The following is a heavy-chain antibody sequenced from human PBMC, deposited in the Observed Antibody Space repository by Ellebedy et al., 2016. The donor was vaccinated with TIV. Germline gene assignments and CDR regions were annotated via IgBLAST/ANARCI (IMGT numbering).Heavy chain of an antibody. CDR1: GGSISSYY. Sequence: MPGGSLRLSCTVSGGSISSYYWSWIRQPPGKGLEWIGYIYYSGSTNYNPSLKSRVTISVDTSKNQFSLKLSSVTAADTAVYYCARIRYSSGWYYFDYWGQGTLVTVSS. CDR3: ARIRYSSGWYYFDY. V-gene: IGHV4-59*08. CDR2: IYYSGST. D-gene: IGHD6-19*01. J-gene: IGHJ4*02.